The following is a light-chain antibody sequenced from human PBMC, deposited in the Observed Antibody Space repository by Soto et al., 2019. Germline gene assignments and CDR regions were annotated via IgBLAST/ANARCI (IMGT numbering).Light chain of an antibody. CDR3: QQYNNWPPGT. J-gene: IGKJ1*01. Sequence: EIVMPQSPATLSVSPGERATLSCRASQSVSSNLSLYQQNPGQAPRLLIYGASTRATGIPARFSGSESGTEFTLTISSLQSEDFAVYYCQQYNNWPPGTFGQGTKEDIK. CDR2: GAS. V-gene: IGKV3-15*01. CDR1: QSVSSN.